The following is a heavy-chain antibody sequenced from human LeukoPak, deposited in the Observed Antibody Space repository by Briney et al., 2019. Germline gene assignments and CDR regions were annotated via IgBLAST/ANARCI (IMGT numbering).Heavy chain of an antibody. Sequence: ASVKVSCKASGYIFTSNYIHWVRQAPGQGLEWMGMIYPRDGSTSYAQRFQDRVTVTRDTSTSTVHMELSGLRSEDTAVYYCARDQEGFDYWGQGTQVTVSS. CDR3: ARDQEGFDY. CDR1: GYIFTSNY. J-gene: IGHJ4*02. V-gene: IGHV1-46*01. CDR2: IYPRDGST.